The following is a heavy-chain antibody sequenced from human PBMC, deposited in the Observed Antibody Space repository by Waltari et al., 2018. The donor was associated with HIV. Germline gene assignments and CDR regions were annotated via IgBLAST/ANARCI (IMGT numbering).Heavy chain of an antibody. J-gene: IGHJ5*02. CDR2: IYPDDTT. D-gene: IGHD3-22*01. CDR3: ATGVRYYGP. Sequence: EVLLAESGGRFIQPGGSLGLSCTASNFSISAKHVTWIRQAPGGSLEWVAVIYPDDTTHYADSGSGRFTISRAKSRTTVFLLMNSLFVDDTATYFCATGVRYYGPWGQGTRVTVSS. CDR1: NFSISAKH. V-gene: IGHV3-53*01.